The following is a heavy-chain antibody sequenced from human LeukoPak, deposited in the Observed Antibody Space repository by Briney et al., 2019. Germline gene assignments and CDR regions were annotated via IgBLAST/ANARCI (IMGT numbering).Heavy chain of an antibody. CDR1: GFTFSSYW. D-gene: IGHD3-22*01. CDR3: ARRQGSYFDTSGYYYG. Sequence: GGSLRLSCAASGFTFSSYWMSWVRQAPGKGLEWVANIKRDGSEKYYVDSVKGRFTISRDNAKNSLYLQMNSLRAEDTAVYYCARRQGSYFDTSGYYYGWGQGTLVTVSS. V-gene: IGHV3-7*01. J-gene: IGHJ4*02. CDR2: IKRDGSEK.